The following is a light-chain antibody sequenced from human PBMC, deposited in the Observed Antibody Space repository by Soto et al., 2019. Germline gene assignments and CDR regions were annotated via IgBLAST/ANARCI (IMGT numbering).Light chain of an antibody. V-gene: IGLV2-23*01. CDR1: SSDVGSYNL. J-gene: IGLJ2*01. Sequence: QSALTQPASVSGSPGQSITISCTGTSSDVGSYNLVSWYQQHPGKAHKLMIYEGSKRPSGVSNRFSGSKSGNTASLTISGLQDEDEADYYCCSYAGSKVFGGGTKVTVL. CDR3: CSYAGSKV. CDR2: EGS.